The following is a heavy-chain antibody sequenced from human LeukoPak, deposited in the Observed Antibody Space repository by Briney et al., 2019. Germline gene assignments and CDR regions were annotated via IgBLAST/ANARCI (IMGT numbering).Heavy chain of an antibody. J-gene: IGHJ4*02. CDR2: IIPIFGTA. V-gene: IGHV1-69*13. D-gene: IGHD2-2*01. Sequence: SVKVSCKASGGTFSSYAISWVRQAPGQGLEWMGGIIPIFGTANYAQKFQGRVTITADESTGTAYMELSSLRSEDTAVYYCAISPATYCSSTSCYASTPGYWGQGTLVTVSS. CDR3: AISPATYCSSTSCYASTPGY. CDR1: GGTFSSYA.